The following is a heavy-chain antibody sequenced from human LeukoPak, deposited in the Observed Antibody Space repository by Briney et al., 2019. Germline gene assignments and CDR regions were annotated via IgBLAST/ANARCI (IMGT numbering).Heavy chain of an antibody. V-gene: IGHV1-69*05. Sequence: SVKVSCKASGYTFTGYYMHWVRQAPGQGLEWMGGIIPIFGTANYAQKFQGRVTITTDESTSTAYMELSSLRSEDTAVYYCASETSKLPLDYWGQGTLVTVSS. CDR2: IIPIFGTA. CDR3: ASETSKLPLDY. CDR1: GYTFTGYY. D-gene: IGHD2-15*01. J-gene: IGHJ4*02.